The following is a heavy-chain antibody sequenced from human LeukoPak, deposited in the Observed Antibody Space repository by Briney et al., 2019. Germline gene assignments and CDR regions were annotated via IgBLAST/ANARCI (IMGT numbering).Heavy chain of an antibody. Sequence: PGGSLRLSCAASGFTFSSYAMSWVRQAPGKGLEWVSAISGSGGSTYYADSVKGRVTISRDNSKNTLYLQINSLRAEDTAVYYCAKAPPFSSGYGMDVWGQGTTVTVSS. CDR2: ISGSGGST. CDR3: AKAPPFSSGYGMDV. CDR1: GFTFSSYA. J-gene: IGHJ6*02. V-gene: IGHV3-23*01. D-gene: IGHD3-3*01.